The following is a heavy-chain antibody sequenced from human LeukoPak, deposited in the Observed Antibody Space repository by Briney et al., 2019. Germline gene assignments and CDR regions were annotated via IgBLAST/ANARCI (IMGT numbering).Heavy chain of an antibody. CDR3: AREGYYDSSGYLGY. CDR1: GYTFTSQG. J-gene: IGHJ4*02. CDR2: ISVYNGHT. V-gene: IGHV1-18*01. D-gene: IGHD3-22*01. Sequence: ASVKVSCKASGYTFTSQGISWVRQAPGQGLEWMGWISVYNGHTNYAQKLQGRVTMTSETSTTTAYMELRSLRFDDTAVYYCAREGYYDSSGYLGYWGQGTLVTVSS.